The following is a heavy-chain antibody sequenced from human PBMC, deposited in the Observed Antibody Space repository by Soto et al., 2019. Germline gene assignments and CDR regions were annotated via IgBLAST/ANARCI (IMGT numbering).Heavy chain of an antibody. Sequence: ASVKVSCKASGYTFTGYYMHWVRRAPGQGLEWMGWINPNSGGTNYAQKFQGWVTMTRDTSISTAYMELSRLRSDDTAVYYCARGGSSTSLLSYYYGMDVWGQGTTVTVSS. J-gene: IGHJ6*02. CDR3: ARGGSSTSLLSYYYGMDV. D-gene: IGHD2-2*01. CDR1: GYTFTGYY. CDR2: INPNSGGT. V-gene: IGHV1-2*04.